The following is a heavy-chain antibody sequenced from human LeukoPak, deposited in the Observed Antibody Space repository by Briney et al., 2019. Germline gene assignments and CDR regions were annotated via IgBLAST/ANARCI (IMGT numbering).Heavy chain of an antibody. J-gene: IGHJ5*02. CDR2: INACNGNT. D-gene: IGHD6-19*01. CDR3: ARGKQWLPSGFDP. V-gene: IGHV1-3*01. CDR1: GYTFTSYA. Sequence: ASVKVSCKASGYTFTSYAMHWVRQAPGQRLEWMGWINACNGNTKYSQKFQGRVTITRDTSASTAYMELSSLRSEDTAVYYCARGKQWLPSGFDPWGQGTLVTVSS.